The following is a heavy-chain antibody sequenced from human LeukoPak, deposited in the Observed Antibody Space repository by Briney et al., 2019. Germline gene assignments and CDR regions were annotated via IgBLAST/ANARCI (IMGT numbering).Heavy chain of an antibody. D-gene: IGHD2-15*01. CDR2: IFHTGTT. CDR1: GGSFSTIY. CDR3: VMRYCSTDAGPFHH. J-gene: IGHJ4*02. Sequence: KPSETLALTCTVSGGSFSTIYWSWIRQPPGKGLECLGFIFHTGTTNYNPSLKSRVTISVDTSKNQFSLKLSSVTAADTAIYYGVMRYCSTDAGPFHHWGQGTLVTVSS. V-gene: IGHV4-59*08.